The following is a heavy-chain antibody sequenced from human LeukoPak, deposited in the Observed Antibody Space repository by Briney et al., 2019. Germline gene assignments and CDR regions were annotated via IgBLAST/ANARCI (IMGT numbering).Heavy chain of an antibody. J-gene: IGHJ4*02. D-gene: IGHD6-13*01. CDR3: AREWAAAGTNFDY. V-gene: IGHV4-34*01. CDR1: GGSFSGYY. Sequence: KPSETLSLTCAVYGGSFSGYYWSWIRQPPGKGLEWIGEINHSGSTNYNPSLKSRVTISVDTSKNQFSLKLSSVTAADTAVYYCAREWAAAGTNFDYWGQGTLVTVSP. CDR2: INHSGST.